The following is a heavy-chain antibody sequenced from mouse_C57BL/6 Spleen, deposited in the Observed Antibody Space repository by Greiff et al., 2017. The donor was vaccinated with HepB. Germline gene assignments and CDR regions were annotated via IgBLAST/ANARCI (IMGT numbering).Heavy chain of an antibody. V-gene: IGHV1-15*01. Sequence: QVQLQQSGAELVRPGASVTLSCKASGYTFTDYEMHWVKQTPVHGLEWIGAIDPETGGTAYNQKFKGKAILTADKSSSTAYMELRSLTSEDSAVYYCTRWSYYYGVPWFAYWGQGTLVTVSA. CDR2: IDPETGGT. J-gene: IGHJ3*01. CDR3: TRWSYYYGVPWFAY. D-gene: IGHD1-1*01. CDR1: GYTFTDYE.